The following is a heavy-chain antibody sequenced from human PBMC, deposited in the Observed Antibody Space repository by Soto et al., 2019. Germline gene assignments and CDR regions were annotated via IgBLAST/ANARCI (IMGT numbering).Heavy chain of an antibody. CDR2: IYYSGST. V-gene: IGHV4-30-4*01. CDR1: GGSISSGDYY. CDR3: ARSMFYSDGSNYSPFDY. J-gene: IGHJ4*02. Sequence: SETLSLTCTVSGGSISSGDYYWSWIRQPPGKGLEWIGYIYYSGSTYYNPSLKSRVTISIDRSKNQFSLNLSSVTAADTAVYYCARSMFYSDGSNYSPFDYWGQGTLVTVSS. D-gene: IGHD3-22*01.